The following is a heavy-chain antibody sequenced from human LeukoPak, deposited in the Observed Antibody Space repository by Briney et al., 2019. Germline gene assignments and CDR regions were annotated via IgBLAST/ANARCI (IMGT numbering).Heavy chain of an antibody. CDR3: ARRDCFGQSGDY. D-gene: IGHD2-21*02. V-gene: IGHV4-34*01. CDR1: DGSFSNYY. J-gene: IGHJ4*02. Sequence: PSETLSLTCAVYDGSFSNYYWRWIRQPPGRGLEWIGEINRSGNTNYNPSLKSRVTISVDASKNQFSLKLSSVTAADTAVYYCARRDCFGQSGDYWGQGTLVTVSS. CDR2: INRSGNT.